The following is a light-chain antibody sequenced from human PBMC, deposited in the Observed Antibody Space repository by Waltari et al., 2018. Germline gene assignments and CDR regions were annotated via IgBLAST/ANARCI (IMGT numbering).Light chain of an antibody. V-gene: IGKV3-11*01. CDR2: DAS. Sequence: DIVVTQSPATLSLSPGEGATLSCRTSERVSSNLAWFQQKDAQPPRLVIFDASSRAADTPARFSGGGSGTDYTLTISSLEPEDVATYYCQQRSAWPTTFGQGTRLEI. CDR3: QQRSAWPTT. J-gene: IGKJ5*01. CDR1: ERVSSN.